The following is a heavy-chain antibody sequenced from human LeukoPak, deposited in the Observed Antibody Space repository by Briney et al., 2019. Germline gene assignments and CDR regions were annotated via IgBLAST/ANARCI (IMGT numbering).Heavy chain of an antibody. CDR2: INHSGST. CDR3: ARGYCSGGSCYSYYYYNYMDV. CDR1: GGSFSGYY. V-gene: IGHV4-34*01. J-gene: IGHJ6*03. D-gene: IGHD2-15*01. Sequence: SETLSLTCAVDGGSFSGYYWSWIRQPPGKGLEWIGEINHSGSTNYNPSLKSRFTISVDTSKNQFSLKLSSVTAADTAVYYCARGYCSGGSCYSYYYYNYMDVWGKGTTVTVSS.